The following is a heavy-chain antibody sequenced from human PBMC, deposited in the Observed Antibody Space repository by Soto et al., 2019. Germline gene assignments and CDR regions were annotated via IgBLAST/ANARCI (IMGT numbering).Heavy chain of an antibody. V-gene: IGHV3-15*01. CDR1: GFTFSNAW. CDR3: XXXXXXXXXXXXXXXXXXXXDV. J-gene: IGHJ6*04. CDR2: XXXXXXGXTT. Sequence: EVQLVESGGGLVKPGGSLRLSCAASGFTFSNAWMSWVRQAPGKGLEXXXXXXXXXXGXTTDYAAPVKGRFTISRDDSXXXXXXXXXXXXXXXXXXXXXXXXXXXXXXXXXXXXXXXXXDVWGKGTTVTVSS.